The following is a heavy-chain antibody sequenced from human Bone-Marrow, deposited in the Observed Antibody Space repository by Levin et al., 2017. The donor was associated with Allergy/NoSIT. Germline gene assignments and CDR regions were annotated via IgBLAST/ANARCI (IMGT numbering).Heavy chain of an antibody. CDR1: GFTFNDYA. CDR2: INYITNTI. V-gene: IGHV3-9*01. D-gene: IGHD3-10*01. Sequence: GGSLRLSCAASGFTFNDYAIHWVRQVPGKGLEWVSTINYITNTIAYADAVKGRFTISRDNAKNSLHLQMNSLRIEDTALYYCTRVKASYYAMDVWGQGTTVTVSS. CDR3: TRVKASYYAMDV. J-gene: IGHJ6*02.